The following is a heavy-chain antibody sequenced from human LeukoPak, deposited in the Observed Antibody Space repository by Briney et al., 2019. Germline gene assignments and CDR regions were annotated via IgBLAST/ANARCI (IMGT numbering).Heavy chain of an antibody. Sequence: GGSLRLSCAASGFTFSSYAMHWVRQAPGKGLEWVAVISYDGSNKYYADSVKGRFTISRDNSKNTLYLQMNSLRAEDTAVYYCARDLDYSSSWYVPYYYYYYGMDVWGQGTTVTVSS. V-gene: IGHV3-30-3*01. CDR2: ISYDGSNK. D-gene: IGHD6-13*01. CDR1: GFTFSSYA. J-gene: IGHJ6*02. CDR3: ARDLDYSSSWYVPYYYYYYGMDV.